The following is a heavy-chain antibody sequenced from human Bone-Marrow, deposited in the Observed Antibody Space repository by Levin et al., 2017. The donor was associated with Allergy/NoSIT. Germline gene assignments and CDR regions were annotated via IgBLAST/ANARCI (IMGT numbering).Heavy chain of an antibody. Sequence: SQTLSLTCSVSGASISSSYWSWLRQSPGGGLEWIGYIHYTGSTNYNPSLNSRVTISVDTSRNQFSLHLNSVTAADTAVYYCARGHFDSRGYSNAFDCWGQGILVTVSS. CDR3: ARGHFDSRGYSNAFDC. CDR2: IHYTGST. D-gene: IGHD3-22*01. CDR1: GASISSSY. J-gene: IGHJ4*02. V-gene: IGHV4-59*01.